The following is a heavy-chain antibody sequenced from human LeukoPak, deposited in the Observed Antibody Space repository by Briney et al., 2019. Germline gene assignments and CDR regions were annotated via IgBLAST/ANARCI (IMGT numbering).Heavy chain of an antibody. J-gene: IGHJ4*02. CDR3: ARYYDSSGYYLGPFDY. CDR2: INWNGGST. CDR1: GFTFDDYG. V-gene: IGHV3-20*04. Sequence: RGGSLRLSCAASGFTFDDYGMSWVRQARGKGLEWVSGINWNGGSTGYADPVKGRFTISRDNAKNSLYLQMNSLRAEDTALYYCARYYDSSGYYLGPFDYCGQGTLISDSS. D-gene: IGHD3-22*01.